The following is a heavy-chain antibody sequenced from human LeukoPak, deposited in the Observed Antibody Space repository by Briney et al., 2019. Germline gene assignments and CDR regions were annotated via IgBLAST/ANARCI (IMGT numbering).Heavy chain of an antibody. D-gene: IGHD2-15*01. Sequence: GGSLRLSCAASGFAISANNMTWVRQSPGKGLDWVSLIYSAGSADYADSVKGRFTISKDNSKNTVFLQLNSLRAEDTAMYYCASLYCSRGSCAFDVWGQGTLVTVSS. J-gene: IGHJ5*02. CDR2: IYSAGSA. CDR3: ASLYCSRGSCAFDV. V-gene: IGHV3-66*01. CDR1: GFAISANN.